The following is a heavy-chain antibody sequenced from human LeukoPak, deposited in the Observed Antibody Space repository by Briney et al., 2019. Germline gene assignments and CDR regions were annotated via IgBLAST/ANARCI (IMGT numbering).Heavy chain of an antibody. CDR3: ARATWELGYYFDY. CDR1: GGTFSSYA. D-gene: IGHD1-26*01. CDR2: IIPIFGTA. V-gene: IGHV1-69*05. Sequence: ASVKVSCKASGGTFSSYAISWVRQVPGQGLEWMGGIIPIFGTANYAQKFQGRVTITTDESTSTAYMELSSLRSEDTAVYYCARATWELGYYFDYWGQGTLVTVSS. J-gene: IGHJ4*02.